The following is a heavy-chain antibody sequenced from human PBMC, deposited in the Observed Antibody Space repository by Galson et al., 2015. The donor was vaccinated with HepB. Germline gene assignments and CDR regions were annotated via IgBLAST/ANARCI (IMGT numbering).Heavy chain of an antibody. CDR3: ARVGSYYLGYFDY. D-gene: IGHD1-26*01. CDR2: IIPIFGTA. V-gene: IGHV1-69*13. Sequence: SVKVSCKASGGTFSSYAISWVRQAPGQGLEWMGGIIPIFGTANYAQKFQGRVTITADESTSTAYMELSSLRSEDTAVYYCARVGSYYLGYFDYWGQGTLVTVSS. J-gene: IGHJ4*02. CDR1: GGTFSSYA.